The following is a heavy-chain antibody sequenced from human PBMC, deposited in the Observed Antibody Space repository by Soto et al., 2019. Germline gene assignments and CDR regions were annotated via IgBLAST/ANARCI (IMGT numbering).Heavy chain of an antibody. CDR3: ARGWRIAARRFYYYMDV. Sequence: SETLSLTCAVYGGSFSGYYWSWIRQPPGKGLECIGEINHSGSTNYNPSLKSRVTISVDTSKNQFSLKLSSVTAADTAVYYCARGWRIAARRFYYYMDVWGKGTTVTVSS. D-gene: IGHD6-6*01. J-gene: IGHJ6*03. CDR1: GGSFSGYY. V-gene: IGHV4-34*01. CDR2: INHSGST.